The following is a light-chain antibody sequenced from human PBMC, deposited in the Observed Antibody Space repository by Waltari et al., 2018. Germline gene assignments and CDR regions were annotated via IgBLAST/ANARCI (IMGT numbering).Light chain of an antibody. CDR2: DAS. CDR1: QCLSNS. Sequence: EIILTQSTATLSLSPGERDTPSCRASQCLSNSLACYPQKPGQAPRLPISDASNRATGIPARFSGSGSGTDFTLTISSLEPEDFAVYYCQQRSNWHTFGQGTKLEIK. CDR3: QQRSNWHT. V-gene: IGKV3-11*01. J-gene: IGKJ2*01.